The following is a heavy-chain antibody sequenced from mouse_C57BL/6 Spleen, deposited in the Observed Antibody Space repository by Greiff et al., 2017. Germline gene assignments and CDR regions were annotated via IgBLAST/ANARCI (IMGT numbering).Heavy chain of an antibody. CDR3: TRGYYGSKGFDY. D-gene: IGHD1-1*01. CDR2: IDPENGDT. J-gene: IGHJ2*01. V-gene: IGHV14-4*01. Sequence: EVQLVESGAELVRPGASVKLSCTASGFNIKDDYMHWVKQRPEQGLEWIGWIDPENGDTEYASKFQGKATITADTSSNTAYLQLSSLTSEDTAVYYCTRGYYGSKGFDYWGQGTTLTVSS. CDR1: GFNIKDDY.